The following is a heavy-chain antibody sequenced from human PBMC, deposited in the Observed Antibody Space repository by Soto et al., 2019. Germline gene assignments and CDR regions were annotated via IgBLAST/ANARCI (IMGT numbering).Heavy chain of an antibody. CDR2: INHSGTT. CDR3: ARGEAIAFTIYGDAFDI. J-gene: IGHJ3*02. CDR1: CGSFSGYY. Sequence: QVQLQQWGAGLLKPSETLSLTCAVYCGSFSGYYLSWIRHPPGKGLEWLGEINHSGTTHYNPSLKRRVTISVDTYTNQFSLKLSSVTAADTAVYYCARGEAIAFTIYGDAFDIWGQGTMVTVSS. V-gene: IGHV4-34*01. D-gene: IGHD3-3*02.